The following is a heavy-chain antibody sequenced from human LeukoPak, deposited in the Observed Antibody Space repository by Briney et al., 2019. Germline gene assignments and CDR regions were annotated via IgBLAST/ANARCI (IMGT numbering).Heavy chain of an antibody. J-gene: IGHJ3*02. V-gene: IGHV3-49*04. Sequence: GRSLRPSCPPSGFTLGDYAMGWARRAPGRGRGWVDLIIGEAYGGTTEYAESVKGRYTISRDDSKSIDYLQMNSLKTEDTAVYYCTRDGRRLRAFDIWGQGTMVTVSS. CDR1: GFTLGDYA. D-gene: IGHD3-22*01. CDR2: IIGEAYGGTT. CDR3: TRDGRRLRAFDI.